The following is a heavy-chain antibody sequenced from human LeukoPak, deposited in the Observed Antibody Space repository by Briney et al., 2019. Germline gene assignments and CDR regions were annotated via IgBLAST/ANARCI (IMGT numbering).Heavy chain of an antibody. D-gene: IGHD3-22*01. Sequence: QSGGSLRLSCAASGFTFSSYAMSWVRQAPGKGVEGVPAISGSCGSPYYADSVKGRFTISRDNSKNTLYLQMNSLRAEDTAVYYCARGDHNTDLVTKKSYDSSGYPSDYWGQGTLVTVSS. CDR3: ARGDHNTDLVTKKSYDSSGYPSDY. CDR1: GFTFSSYA. CDR2: ISGSCGSP. V-gene: IGHV3-23*01. J-gene: IGHJ4*02.